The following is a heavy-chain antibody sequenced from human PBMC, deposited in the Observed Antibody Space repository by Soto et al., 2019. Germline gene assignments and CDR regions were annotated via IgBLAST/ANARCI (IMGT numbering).Heavy chain of an antibody. V-gene: IGHV1-18*01. CDR1: GYTFTSYG. CDR2: ISAYNGNT. J-gene: IGHJ6*02. D-gene: IGHD6-13*01. Sequence: ASVKVSCKASGYTFTSYGISWVRQAPGQGLEWMGWISAYNGNTNYAQKLQGRVTMTTDTSTSTAYMELRSLRSDDTAVYYCARDSGSSWTNYYYYYGMDVWGQGTTVTVS. CDR3: ARDSGSSWTNYYYYYGMDV.